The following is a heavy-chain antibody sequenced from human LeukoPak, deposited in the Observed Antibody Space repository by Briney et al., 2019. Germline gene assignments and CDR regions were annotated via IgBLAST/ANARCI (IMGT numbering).Heavy chain of an antibody. Sequence: SETLSLTCTVSGGSINSGSYYWSWIRQPAGKGLEWIGRIHPSGSTNYNPSLKSRVTLSVDTPKNQFSLKLSSVTAADTAVYYCARGPPPDFDYWGRGTLVTVSS. CDR2: IHPSGST. CDR1: GGSINSGSYY. J-gene: IGHJ4*02. CDR3: ARGPPPDFDY. V-gene: IGHV4-61*02.